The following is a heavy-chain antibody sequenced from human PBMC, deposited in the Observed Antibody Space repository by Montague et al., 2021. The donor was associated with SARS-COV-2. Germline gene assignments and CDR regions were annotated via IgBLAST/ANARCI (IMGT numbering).Heavy chain of an antibody. D-gene: IGHD3-10*01. CDR3: ARLGDGVVPSPILGVGTYYSHSYMDV. V-gene: IGHV4-34*01. CDR2: IHHGGST. CDR1: GGSFSTYS. J-gene: IGHJ6*03. Sequence: SETLSLTCAVHGGSFSTYSWNWIRQPPGKGLEWIGEIHHGGSTNYNPSLKSRVTISADTSKNQFSLKLTSVAAADTAVYYCARLGDGVVPSPILGVGTYYSHSYMDVWGKGTTVTVSS.